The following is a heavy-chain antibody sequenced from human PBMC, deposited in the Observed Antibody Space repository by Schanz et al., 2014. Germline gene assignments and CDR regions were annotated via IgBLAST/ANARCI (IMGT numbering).Heavy chain of an antibody. V-gene: IGHV3-7*01. CDR1: GFSFSVSW. CDR2: IKEDGSQK. J-gene: IGHJ4*02. D-gene: IGHD1-26*01. Sequence: PLVEFGGGLVQAGGSLRLSCEASGFSFSVSWMNWVRQAPGKGLEWVATIKEDGSQKYYLDSVKGRFTISRDNARNSLYLQMTSLRAEDTALYYCTRDRAYHSFDYWGQGTLVTVSS. CDR3: TRDRAYHSFDY.